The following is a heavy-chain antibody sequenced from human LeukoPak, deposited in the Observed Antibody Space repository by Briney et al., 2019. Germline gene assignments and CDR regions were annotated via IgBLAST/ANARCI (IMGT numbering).Heavy chain of an antibody. Sequence: GGSLRLSCAASGFTFSSYAVHWVRQAPGKGLEWVAVISYDGSNKYYADSVKGRFTISRDNSKNTLYLQMNSLRAEDTAVYYCARVSIMYSGYDGTDYWGQGTLVTVSS. CDR3: ARVSIMYSGYDGTDY. J-gene: IGHJ4*02. CDR2: ISYDGSNK. CDR1: GFTFSSYA. D-gene: IGHD5-12*01. V-gene: IGHV3-30-3*01.